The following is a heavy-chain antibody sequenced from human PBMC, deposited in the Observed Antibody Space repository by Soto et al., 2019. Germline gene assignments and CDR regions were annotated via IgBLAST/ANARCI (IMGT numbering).Heavy chain of an antibody. CDR2: ITDSSDTV. Sequence: PGGSLRLSCAASRLSFSNYNMNWVRQAPGKGLEWVSYITDSSDTVHYADTVRGRFTISRDNAESSLYLQMNSLRDEDTAVYFCARDFGHGYYLDYWGRGTLVTVSS. CDR3: ARDFGHGYYLDY. V-gene: IGHV3-48*02. D-gene: IGHD3-3*01. J-gene: IGHJ4*02. CDR1: RLSFSNYN.